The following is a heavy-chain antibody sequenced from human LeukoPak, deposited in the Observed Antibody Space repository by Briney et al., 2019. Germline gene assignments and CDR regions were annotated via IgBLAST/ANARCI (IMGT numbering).Heavy chain of an antibody. V-gene: IGHV1-2*02. J-gene: IGHJ4*02. D-gene: IGHD6-19*01. CDR3: ARVSSGWEGDY. CDR1: GYTFTGYY. Sequence: EASVKVSCKASGYTFTGYYMHWVRQAPGQGLEWMGWINPNSGGTNYAQKFQGRVTMTRDTSISTVYMELSRLRSDDTAVYYCARVSSGWEGDYWGQGTLVTASS. CDR2: INPNSGGT.